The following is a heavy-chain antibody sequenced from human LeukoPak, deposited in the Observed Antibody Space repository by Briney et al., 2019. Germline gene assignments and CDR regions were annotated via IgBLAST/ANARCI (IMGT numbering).Heavy chain of an antibody. CDR2: IYYSGST. J-gene: IGHJ4*02. CDR1: GGSISSSSYY. V-gene: IGHV4-39*01. Sequence: SETLSLTCTVSGGSISSSSYYWGWIRRPPGKGLEWIGSIYYSGSTYYNPSLKSRVTISVDTSKNQFSLKLSSVTAADTAVYYCARLGIAAGDYWGQGTLVTVSS. D-gene: IGHD6-13*01. CDR3: ARLGIAAGDY.